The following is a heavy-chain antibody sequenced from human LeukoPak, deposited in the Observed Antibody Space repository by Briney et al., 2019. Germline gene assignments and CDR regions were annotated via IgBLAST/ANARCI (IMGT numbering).Heavy chain of an antibody. V-gene: IGHV4-34*01. CDR3: ASLGETYHYERSGYYYSDY. CDR2: INHSGST. CDR1: GGSFSGYS. J-gene: IGHJ4*02. D-gene: IGHD3-22*01. Sequence: SETLSLTCAVYGGSFSGYSWTWIRQPPGKGLEWIGEINHSGSTNYNPSLKSRVTISVDTAKNQFSLKPRSVTAADTAVYYCASLGETYHYERSGYYYSDYWGQGTLVTVSS.